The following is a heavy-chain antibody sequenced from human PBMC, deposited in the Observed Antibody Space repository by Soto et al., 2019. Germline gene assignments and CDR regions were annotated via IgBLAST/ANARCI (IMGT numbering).Heavy chain of an antibody. CDR1: GGSVNGYY. V-gene: IGHV4-34*02. J-gene: IGHJ5*02. D-gene: IGHD3-3*01. CDR3: ATRITVFGLLIPPFDP. Sequence: QVHLQQWGAGLLTPSETLSLTCAVYGGSVNGYYWNWIRQPPGKGLEWIGEINHTGGTHSNPSLKRRVTMSVDTSKNQFSLRLSSVTAADTAIYYCATRITVFGLLIPPFDPWGQGTQVTVSS. CDR2: INHTGGT.